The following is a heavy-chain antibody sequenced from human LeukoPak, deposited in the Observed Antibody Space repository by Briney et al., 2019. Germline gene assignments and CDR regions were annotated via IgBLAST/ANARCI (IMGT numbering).Heavy chain of an antibody. CDR3: ARVRGEQWLEIIDY. J-gene: IGHJ4*02. V-gene: IGHV4-59*01. D-gene: IGHD6-19*01. CDR2: IYYSGST. CDR1: GGSISSYY. Sequence: PSETLSLTCTVSGGSISSYYWSWIRQPPGKGREWIGYIYYSGSTNYNPSLKSRVTISVDTSKNQFSLKLSSVTAADTAVYYCARVRGEQWLEIIDYWGQGTLVTVSS.